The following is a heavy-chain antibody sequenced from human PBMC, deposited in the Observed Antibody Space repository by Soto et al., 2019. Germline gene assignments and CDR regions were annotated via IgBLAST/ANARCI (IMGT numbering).Heavy chain of an antibody. Sequence: PSETLSLTCTVSGGSISSYYWSWIRQPPGKGLEWIGYIYYSGSTNYNPSLKSRVTISVDTSKNQFSLKLGSVTAADTAVYYCARYGYSYGGYYFDYWGQGTLVTVSS. V-gene: IGHV4-59*01. CDR2: IYYSGST. D-gene: IGHD5-18*01. CDR1: GGSISSYY. CDR3: ARYGYSYGGYYFDY. J-gene: IGHJ4*02.